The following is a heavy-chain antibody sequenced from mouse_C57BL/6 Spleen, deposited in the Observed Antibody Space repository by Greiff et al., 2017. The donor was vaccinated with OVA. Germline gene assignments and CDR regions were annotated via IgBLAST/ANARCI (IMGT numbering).Heavy chain of an antibody. D-gene: IGHD1-1*01. V-gene: IGHV1-55*01. CDR1: GYTFTSYW. CDR3: ARFGFITTVVATDYYAMDY. Sequence: VQLQQPGAELVKPGASVKMSCKASGYTFTSYWITWVKQRPGQGLEWIGDIYPGSGSTNYNEKFKSKATLTVDTSSSTAYMQLSSLTSEDSAVYYCARFGFITTVVATDYYAMDYWGQGTSVTVSS. J-gene: IGHJ4*01. CDR2: IYPGSGST.